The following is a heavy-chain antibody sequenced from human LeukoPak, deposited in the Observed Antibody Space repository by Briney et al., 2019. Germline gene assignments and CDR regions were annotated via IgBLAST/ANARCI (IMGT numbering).Heavy chain of an antibody. J-gene: IGHJ4*02. Sequence: GASVKVSCKASGYTFTGYYMHWVRQAPGQGLEWMGWINPNSAGTNYAQNFQGRVTMTRDTSSSTAYMELSRLRSDDTAVYYCARGGVTTPRISWFYFDYWGQGTLVTVPS. D-gene: IGHD4-11*01. CDR2: INPNSAGT. CDR3: ARGGVTTPRISWFYFDY. CDR1: GYTFTGYY. V-gene: IGHV1-2*02.